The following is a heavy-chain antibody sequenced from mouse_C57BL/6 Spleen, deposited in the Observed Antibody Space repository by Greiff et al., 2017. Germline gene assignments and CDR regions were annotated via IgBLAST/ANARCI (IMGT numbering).Heavy chain of an antibody. V-gene: IGHV1-80*01. J-gene: IGHJ4*01. CDR3: ARHGNYASAMDY. D-gene: IGHD2-1*01. Sequence: QVQLQQSGAELVKPGASVKISCKASGYAFSSYWMNWVKQRPGKGLEWIGQIYPGDGDTNYNGKFKGKATLTADKSSSTAYMQLSSLTSEDSAVYFCARHGNYASAMDYWGQGTSVTVSS. CDR2: IYPGDGDT. CDR1: GYAFSSYW.